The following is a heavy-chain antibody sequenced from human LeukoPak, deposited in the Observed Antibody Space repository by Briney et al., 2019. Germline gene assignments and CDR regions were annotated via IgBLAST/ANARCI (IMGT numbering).Heavy chain of an antibody. D-gene: IGHD2-2*01. CDR1: GYTFTGYY. V-gene: IGHV1-2*02. CDR2: INPNSGGT. J-gene: IGHJ5*02. Sequence: ASVKVSCKASGYTFTGYYMHWVRQAPGQGLEWMGWINPNSGGTNYAQKFQGRVTMTRDTSISTAYMELSRLRSDDTAVYYCARDWGDCSSTSCPNWFDPWGQGTLVTVSS. CDR3: ARDWGDCSSTSCPNWFDP.